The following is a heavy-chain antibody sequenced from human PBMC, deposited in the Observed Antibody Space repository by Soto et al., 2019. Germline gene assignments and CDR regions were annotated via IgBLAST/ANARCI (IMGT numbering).Heavy chain of an antibody. J-gene: IGHJ6*02. D-gene: IGHD3-10*01. CDR3: ARDRGSGSYYYHYYGMDV. Sequence: PETLCLTCTVSGGSISSYYWSWIRQPPGKGLEWIGYIYYSGSTNYNPSLKSRVTISVDTSKNQFSLKLSSVTAADTAVYYCARDRGSGSYYYHYYGMDVWGQGTTVTVSS. CDR1: GGSISSYY. CDR2: IYYSGST. V-gene: IGHV4-59*01.